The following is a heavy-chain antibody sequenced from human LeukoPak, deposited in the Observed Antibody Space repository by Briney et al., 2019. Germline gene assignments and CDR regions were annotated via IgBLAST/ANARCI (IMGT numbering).Heavy chain of an antibody. CDR1: GYTFTSYY. Sequence: GASVKASCKASGYTFTSYYMHWVRRAPGQGLEWMGIINPSGGSTSYAQKFQGRVTMTRDTSTSTVYMELSSLRSEDTAVYYCARVYGIQLWSFDYWGQGTLVTVSS. V-gene: IGHV1-46*01. CDR2: INPSGGST. D-gene: IGHD5-18*01. J-gene: IGHJ4*02. CDR3: ARVYGIQLWSFDY.